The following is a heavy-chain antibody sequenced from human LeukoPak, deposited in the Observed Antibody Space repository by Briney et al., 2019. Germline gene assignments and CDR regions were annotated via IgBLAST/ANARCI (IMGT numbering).Heavy chain of an antibody. D-gene: IGHD6-13*01. CDR3: ARGRRSYSSSWADAFDI. J-gene: IGHJ3*02. CDR1: GGSFSGYY. CDR2: INHSGST. Sequence: PSETLSLTCAVYGGSFSGYYWSWIRQPPGKGLEWIGEINHSGSTNYNPSLKSRVTISVDTSKNQFSLKLSSVTAADTAVYYCARGRRSYSSSWADAFDIWGQGTMVTVSS. V-gene: IGHV4-34*01.